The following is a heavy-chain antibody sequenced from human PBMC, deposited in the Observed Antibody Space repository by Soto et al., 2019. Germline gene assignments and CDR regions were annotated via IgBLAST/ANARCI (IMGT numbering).Heavy chain of an antibody. D-gene: IGHD6-19*01. J-gene: IGHJ6*02. CDR3: AKENGIAVAGWGMDV. Sequence: QVQLVESGGGVVQPGRSLRLSCAASGFTFSSYGMHGVRHAPGKGLEWVADISYDGSNKYYADSVKGRFTISRDSSKNTLYLQMNSLRAEDTAVYYCAKENGIAVAGWGMDVWGQGTTVTVSS. CDR1: GFTFSSYG. CDR2: ISYDGSNK. V-gene: IGHV3-30*18.